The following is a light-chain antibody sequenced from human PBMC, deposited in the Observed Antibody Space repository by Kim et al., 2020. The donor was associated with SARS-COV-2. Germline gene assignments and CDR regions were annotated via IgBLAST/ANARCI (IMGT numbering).Light chain of an antibody. J-gene: IGLJ2*01. CDR1: SRDVGGYKY. Sequence: GQSITISWNGTSRDVGGYKYVSWYQKHPAKAPQLMIYDVSNRPSGVSNRFSGSKSGNTASLTNSGLQADDEDDYYCSSYTSSSTVVFGGGTQLTVL. V-gene: IGLV2-14*03. CDR2: DVS. CDR3: SSYTSSSTVV.